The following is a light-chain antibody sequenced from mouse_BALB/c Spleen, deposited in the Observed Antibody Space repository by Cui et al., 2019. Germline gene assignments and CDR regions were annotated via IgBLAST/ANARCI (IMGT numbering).Light chain of an antibody. CDR3: QQWSSYPFT. V-gene: IGKV4-55*01. CDR1: SSVSY. CDR2: DTS. J-gene: IGKJ4*01. Sequence: QIVLTQSHAIMSASPGEKVTMTCSASSSVSYMYWYQQKPGSSPRLLIYDTSNLASGVPVRFSGSGSGTSYSLTISRMEAEDAATYYCQQWSSYPFTFGSGTKLEIK.